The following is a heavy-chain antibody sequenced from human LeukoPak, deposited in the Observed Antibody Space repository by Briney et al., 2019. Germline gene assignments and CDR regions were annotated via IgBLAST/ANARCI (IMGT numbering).Heavy chain of an antibody. CDR3: ARAGYSSSWYAAQHDAFDI. Sequence: SETLSLTCTVSGGSISSGGYYWSWIRQHPGKGLEWIGYIYYSGSTYYNPSLKSRVTISVDTSNNQFSLKLSSVTAADTAVYYCARAGYSSSWYAAQHDAFDIWGQGTMVTVSS. CDR1: GGSISSGGYY. CDR2: IYYSGST. J-gene: IGHJ3*02. D-gene: IGHD6-13*01. V-gene: IGHV4-31*03.